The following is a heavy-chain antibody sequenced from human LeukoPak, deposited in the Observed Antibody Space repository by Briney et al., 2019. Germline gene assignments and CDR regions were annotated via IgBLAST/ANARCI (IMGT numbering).Heavy chain of an antibody. CDR3: AKTSGSYSGGAFDI. CDR1: GFTFSDHY. Sequence: GGSLRLSCAASGFTFSDHYMDWVRQAPGKGLEWVGRIRNKANRYTTEYAASVKGRFTFSRDDSKNSLYLQMNSLKTEDTAMYYCAKTSGSYSGGAFDIWGRGTMVTVSS. CDR2: IRNKANRYTT. D-gene: IGHD1-26*01. V-gene: IGHV3-72*01. J-gene: IGHJ3*02.